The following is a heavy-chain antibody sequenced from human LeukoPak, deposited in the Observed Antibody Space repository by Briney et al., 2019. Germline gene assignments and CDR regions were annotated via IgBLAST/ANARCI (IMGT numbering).Heavy chain of an antibody. CDR1: GFTFSSYA. J-gene: IGHJ5*02. CDR2: ISYDGSNK. V-gene: IGHV3-30-3*01. Sequence: GGSLRLSCAASGFTFSSYAMHWVRQAPGKGLEWVAVISYDGSNKYYADSVKGRFTISRDNSKNTLYLQMNSLRAEDTAVYYCGRDGGYNWNDVESNWFDPWGQGTLVTVSS. CDR3: GRDGGYNWNDVESNWFDP. D-gene: IGHD1-1*01.